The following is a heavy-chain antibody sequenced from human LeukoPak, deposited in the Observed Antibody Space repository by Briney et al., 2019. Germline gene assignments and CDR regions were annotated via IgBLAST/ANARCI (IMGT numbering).Heavy chain of an antibody. J-gene: IGHJ4*02. CDR1: GASISSYY. CDR3: ASSIVGATKLAY. CDR2: IYYSGST. V-gene: IGHV4-59*01. Sequence: SETLSLTCTVSGASISSYYWSWIRQPPGKGLEWIGYIYYSGSTNYNPSLKSRVTISVDTSKNQFSLKLSSVTAADTAVYYCASSIVGATKLAYWGQGTLVTVSS. D-gene: IGHD1-26*01.